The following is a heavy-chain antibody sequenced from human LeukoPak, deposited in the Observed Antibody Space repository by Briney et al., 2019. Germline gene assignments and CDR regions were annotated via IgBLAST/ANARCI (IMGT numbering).Heavy chain of an antibody. CDR3: ARAWKFSSSWYRGMDV. D-gene: IGHD6-13*01. V-gene: IGHV3-33*01. J-gene: IGHJ6*02. CDR1: GFTFSSYG. CDR2: IWYDGSNK. Sequence: GGSLRLSCAASGFTFSSYGMHWVRQAPGKGLEWVAVIWYDGSNKYYADSVKGRFTISRDNSKNTLYLQMNSLRAEDTAVYYYARAWKFSSSWYRGMDVWGQGTTVTVSS.